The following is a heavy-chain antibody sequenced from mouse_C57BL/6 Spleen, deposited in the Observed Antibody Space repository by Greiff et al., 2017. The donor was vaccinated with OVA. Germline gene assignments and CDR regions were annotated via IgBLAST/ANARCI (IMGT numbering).Heavy chain of an antibody. CDR2: IHPNSGST. CDR1: GYTFTSYW. V-gene: IGHV1-64*01. CDR3: ARVYYGNFLYYFDY. Sequence: QVQLQQPGAELVKPGASVKLSCKASGYTFTSYWMHWVKQRPGQGLEWIGMIHPNSGSTNYNEKFKSKATLTVDKSSSTAYMQLSSLTSEDSAVSYCARVYYGNFLYYFDYWGQGTTLTVSS. J-gene: IGHJ2*01. D-gene: IGHD2-1*01.